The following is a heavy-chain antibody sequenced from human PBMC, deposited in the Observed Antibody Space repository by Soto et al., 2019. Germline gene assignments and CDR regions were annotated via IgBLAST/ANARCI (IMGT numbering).Heavy chain of an antibody. V-gene: IGHV1-18*01. D-gene: IGHD2-8*01. J-gene: IGHJ6*02. Sequence: QVQLVQSGAEVKKPGASVKVSCKASGYTFTSYGISWVRQAPGQGLEWMGWISAYNGNTNYAQKFQGRVTMTTDTSTSTAYMERRSLSSDATPVYYCARGRNSCTNGPCSLYGMDVWRQGTTVTVSS. CDR3: ARGRNSCTNGPCSLYGMDV. CDR2: ISAYNGNT. CDR1: GYTFTSYG.